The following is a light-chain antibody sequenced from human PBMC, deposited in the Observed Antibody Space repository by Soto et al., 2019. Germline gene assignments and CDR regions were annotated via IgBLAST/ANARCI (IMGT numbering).Light chain of an antibody. CDR2: GAS. CDR1: QSISSNY. V-gene: IGKV3-20*01. CDR3: QHYGNSPAT. Sequence: EIVLTQSPGTLSLSPGERATLSCRASQSISSNYLAWYQQKPGQAPRLLIYGASSRATGIPDRFSGSGSGTDFTLTISRLEPEYLAVYYCQHYGNSPATFGQGTKVE. J-gene: IGKJ1*01.